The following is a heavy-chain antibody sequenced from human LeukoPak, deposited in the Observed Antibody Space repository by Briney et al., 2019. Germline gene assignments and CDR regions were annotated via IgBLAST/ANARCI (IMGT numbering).Heavy chain of an antibody. CDR2: IYYSGST. J-gene: IGHJ3*02. CDR3: ARADIAAAGNAFDI. Sequence: PSETLSLTCTVSGGSISSGGYYWSWIRQHPGKGLEWIGYIYYSGSTYYNPSLKSRVTISVDTSKNQFSLKLSSVTAADTAVYYCARADIAAAGNAFDIWGQGTMVTVSS. V-gene: IGHV4-31*03. CDR1: GGSISSGGYY. D-gene: IGHD6-13*01.